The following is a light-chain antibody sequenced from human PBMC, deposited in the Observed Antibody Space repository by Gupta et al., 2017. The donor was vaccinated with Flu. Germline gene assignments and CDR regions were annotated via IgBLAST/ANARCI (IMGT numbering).Light chain of an antibody. V-gene: IGKV4-1*01. CDR1: QPILYNSNNKNS. CDR2: WAS. CDR3: QQYQSTPYT. Sequence: DIVMTQSPDSLAVSLGERAAINCMSRQPILYNSNNKNSLSWYQQKPGQPPKLLIYWASTRESGVPDRFSGSGSGTSFTLTINRLQAEDVAVYYCQQYQSTPYTFGQGTKLEI. J-gene: IGKJ2*01.